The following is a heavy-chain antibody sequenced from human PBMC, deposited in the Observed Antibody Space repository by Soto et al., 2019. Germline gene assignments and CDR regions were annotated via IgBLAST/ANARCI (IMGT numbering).Heavy chain of an antibody. CDR1: GDSIIDYFY. V-gene: IGHV4-4*07. J-gene: IGHJ4*02. D-gene: IGHD2-15*01. Sequence: QVQLQGSGPGQVKPSETLSLTYTVSGDSIIDYFYWSWIRQPAGQCLEWIGRIYTDGTTKYNPSLKSRVTLSLDKSKNQFSLRLSAVTAAETAVYYFAREVRGGFTGIFDQWGRGSRVTVSS. CDR2: IYTDGTT. CDR3: AREVRGGFTGIFDQ.